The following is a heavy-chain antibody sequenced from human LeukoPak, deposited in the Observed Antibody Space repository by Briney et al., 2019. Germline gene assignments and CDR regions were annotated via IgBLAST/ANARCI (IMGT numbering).Heavy chain of an antibody. CDR2: ISYDGSNK. V-gene: IGHV3-30*04. CDR3: AKGELVHGWFDP. Sequence: PGGSLRLSCAASGFTFSSYAMHWVRQAPGKGLEWVAVISYDGSNKYYADSVKGRFTISRDNSKNTLYLQMNSLRAEDTAVYYCAKGELVHGWFDPWGQGTLVTVSS. CDR1: GFTFSSYA. J-gene: IGHJ5*02. D-gene: IGHD6-13*01.